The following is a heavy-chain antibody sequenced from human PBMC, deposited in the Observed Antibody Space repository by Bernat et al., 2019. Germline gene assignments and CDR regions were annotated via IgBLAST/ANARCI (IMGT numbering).Heavy chain of an antibody. CDR2: VYYIGSA. CDR3: SRHRYGAPI. J-gene: IGHJ3*02. Sequence: QVQLQASGPGLVKPSETLSLTCTVSGGSLDYYYWSLSRQPPGRGLEWIGYVYYIGSATYNPFFQSRVTLSVDTARNQFSLIISSVSSADTAVYFCSRHRYGAPIWGQVTAVTVSS. D-gene: IGHD4-17*01. V-gene: IGHV4-59*01. CDR1: GGSLDYYY.